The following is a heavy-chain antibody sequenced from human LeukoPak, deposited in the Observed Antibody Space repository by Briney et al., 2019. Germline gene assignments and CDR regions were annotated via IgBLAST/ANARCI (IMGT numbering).Heavy chain of an antibody. V-gene: IGHV3-23*01. J-gene: IGHJ6*02. CDR2: ISGSGGST. CDR1: GFTVSSNY. CDR3: AKDQLYYYGMDV. D-gene: IGHD2-2*01. Sequence: GGSLRLSCAASGFTVSSNYMSWVRQAPGKGLEWVSAISGSGGSTYYADSVKGRFTISRDNSKNTLYLQMNSLRAEDTAVYYCAKDQLYYYGMDVWGQGTTVTVSS.